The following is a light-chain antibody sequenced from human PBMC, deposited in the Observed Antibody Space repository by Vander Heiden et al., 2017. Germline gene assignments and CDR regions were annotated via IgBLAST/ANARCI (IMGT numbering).Light chain of an antibody. CDR1: SSNMGSYY. J-gene: IGLJ2*01. CDR3: EAWDDSLV. Sequence: QSVPTQPPSASGTPGQRGPIFCSARSSNMGSYYVFWYPQLHGTAPKLLIYRNNQRPSGVPDRFSGSKSGTSASLAISGHRSEDEADYYCEAWDDSLVFGGGTKLTVL. CDR2: RNN. V-gene: IGLV1-47*01.